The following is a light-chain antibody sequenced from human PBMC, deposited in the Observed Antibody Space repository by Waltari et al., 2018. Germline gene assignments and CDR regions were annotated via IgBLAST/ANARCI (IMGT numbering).Light chain of an antibody. J-gene: IGLJ3*02. CDR3: GTWDSSLSARV. Sequence: QSVLTQPPSVSAAPGQKVTISCSGSSSNIGNNYVSWYQQLPGTAPKLLIYENKMPPLWIPDRVSGSKSGTSATLGITGLQTGDEADYYCGTWDSSLSARVFGGGTKLTVL. CDR1: SSNIGNNY. V-gene: IGLV1-51*02. CDR2: ENK.